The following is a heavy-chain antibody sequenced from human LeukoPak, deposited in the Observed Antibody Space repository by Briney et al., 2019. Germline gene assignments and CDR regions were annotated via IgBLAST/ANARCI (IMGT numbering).Heavy chain of an antibody. CDR1: GGSFSGYY. Sequence: SETLSLTRAVYGGSFSGYYWSWIRQPPGKGLEWIGEINHSGSTNYNPSLKSRVTISVDTSKNQFSLKLSSVAAADTAVDYCARGPRLVQRRNGMDVWGQGTTVTVSS. D-gene: IGHD6-19*01. CDR3: ARGPRLVQRRNGMDV. V-gene: IGHV4-34*01. J-gene: IGHJ6*02. CDR2: INHSGST.